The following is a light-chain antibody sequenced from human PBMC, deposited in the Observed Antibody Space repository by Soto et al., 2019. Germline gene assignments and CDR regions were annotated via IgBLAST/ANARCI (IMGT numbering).Light chain of an antibody. CDR2: KAS. Sequence: DIQMTQSPSTLSASVGDGVTITCRATQSISNSLAWYQQKPGKAPKLLIYKASSLESGVPSRFSGSGSGTEFTLTITSLQPDDFATYYCQQYASFWTFGQGTKVEIK. J-gene: IGKJ1*01. V-gene: IGKV1-5*03. CDR1: QSISNS. CDR3: QQYASFWT.